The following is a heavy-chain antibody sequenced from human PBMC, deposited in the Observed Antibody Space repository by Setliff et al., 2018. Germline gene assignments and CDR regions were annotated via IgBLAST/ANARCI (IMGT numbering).Heavy chain of an antibody. V-gene: IGHV1-46*03. CDR1: GYTFIYYY. Sequence: VASVKVSCKASGYTFIYYYIHWVRQAPGQGLEWMGLINPSGGGTIYARKFQGRVTMARETSTSTVYMELSGLRSEDTAVYYCARVYLAGSGWDKANALDIWDQGTMVTVSS. CDR3: ARVYLAGSGWDKANALDI. CDR2: INPSGGGT. J-gene: IGHJ3*02. D-gene: IGHD6-19*01.